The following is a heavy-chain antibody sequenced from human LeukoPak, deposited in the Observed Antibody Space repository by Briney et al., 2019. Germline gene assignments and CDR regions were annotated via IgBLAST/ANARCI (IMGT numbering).Heavy chain of an antibody. D-gene: IGHD3-10*01. J-gene: IGHJ1*01. Sequence: SETLSLTCTVSGGSISSYYWSWFRQPAGKGLEWIGRIYITGSTNYNPSLKSRVTMSVDTSKSQFSLRLSSVTAADTAVYYCARMDSGYFQHWGQGTLVTVSS. CDR3: ARMDSGYFQH. V-gene: IGHV4-4*07. CDR2: IYITGST. CDR1: GGSISSYY.